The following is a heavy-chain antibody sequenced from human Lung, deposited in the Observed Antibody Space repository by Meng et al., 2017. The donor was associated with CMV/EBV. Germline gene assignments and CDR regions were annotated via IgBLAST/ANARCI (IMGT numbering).Heavy chain of an antibody. CDR1: GGTFSSYA. Sequence: SVKVSCKASGGTFSSYAISWVRQAPGQGLEWMGGIIPIFGTANYAQKFQGRVTITTDESTSTAYMELSSLRSEDTAVYYCARGRDFWSGSGGMDVWGQGNTVTGAS. CDR3: ARGRDFWSGSGGMDV. V-gene: IGHV1-69*05. CDR2: IIPIFGTA. J-gene: IGHJ6*02. D-gene: IGHD3-3*01.